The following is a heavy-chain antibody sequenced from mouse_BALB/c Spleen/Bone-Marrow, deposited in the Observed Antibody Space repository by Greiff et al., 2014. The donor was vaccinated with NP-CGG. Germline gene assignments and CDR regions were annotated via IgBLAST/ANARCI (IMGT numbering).Heavy chain of an antibody. CDR1: GYTFTSYW. CDR3: ARGGDYFDD. CDR2: INPSTGYT. J-gene: IGHJ2*01. V-gene: IGHV1-7*01. Sequence: QVQLQQSGAELAKPGASVKMSCKASGYTFTSYWMHWVKQRPGQGLEWIGYINPSTGYTEYNQKFKDKATLTADKSSSTAYMQLSSLASDDSAVCYCARGGDYFDDWGPGTTLTVSS.